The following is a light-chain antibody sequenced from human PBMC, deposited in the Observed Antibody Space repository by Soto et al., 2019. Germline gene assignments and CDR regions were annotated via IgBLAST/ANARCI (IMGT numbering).Light chain of an antibody. J-gene: IGKJ1*01. V-gene: IGKV3-15*01. CDR3: QQYNNWPLT. Sequence: DIVMTQSPATLSVSPGERATLSCRASQTINRNLAWYQQKPGQAPGLLISGASARASGIPARFSGSGSGTEFTLTISSLQSEDFAIYYCQQYNNWPLTFGQGTKVEI. CDR2: GAS. CDR1: QTINRN.